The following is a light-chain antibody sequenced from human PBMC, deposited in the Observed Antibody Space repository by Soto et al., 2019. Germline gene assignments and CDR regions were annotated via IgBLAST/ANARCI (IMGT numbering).Light chain of an antibody. V-gene: IGLV2-14*01. J-gene: IGLJ2*01. CDR3: SSSTSSSTLVI. CDR2: EVS. CDR1: SSDVGGYNY. Sequence: QSVLTQPASVSGSPGQSITFSCTGTSSDVGGYNYVSWYQQHPGKAPKLMIYEVSNRPSGVSNRFSGSKSGNTASLTISGLQAEDEADYYCSSSTSSSTLVIFGGGTKLTVL.